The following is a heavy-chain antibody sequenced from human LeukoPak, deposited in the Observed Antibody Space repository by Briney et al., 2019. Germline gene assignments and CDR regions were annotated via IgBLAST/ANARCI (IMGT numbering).Heavy chain of an antibody. J-gene: IGHJ4*02. CDR1: GYTFTSYG. CDR2: ISAYNGNT. D-gene: IGHD2-15*01. Sequence: ASVKVSCKASGYTFTSYGISWVRQAPGQGLEWMGWISAYNGNTNYAQKLQGRVTMTTDTSTSTAYMELRSLRSDDTAVYYCAREHREGIVVVVAARQGFDYWGQGTLVTVSS. CDR3: AREHREGIVVVVAARQGFDY. V-gene: IGHV1-18*01.